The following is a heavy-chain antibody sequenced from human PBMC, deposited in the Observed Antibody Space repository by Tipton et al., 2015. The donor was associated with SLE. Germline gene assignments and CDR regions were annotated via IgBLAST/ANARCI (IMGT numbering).Heavy chain of an antibody. Sequence: TLSLTCTVSGYSISSGSYWGWIRQPPRRGLEWIGNIYHSESTHYNPSLRSRVTISLDRSKNQFSLRLSSVTAADTAVYYCARGPLHYGSGSYFDDWGQGTLVTVSS. V-gene: IGHV4-38-2*02. D-gene: IGHD3-10*01. J-gene: IGHJ4*02. CDR1: GYSISSGSY. CDR2: IYHSEST. CDR3: ARGPLHYGSGSYFDD.